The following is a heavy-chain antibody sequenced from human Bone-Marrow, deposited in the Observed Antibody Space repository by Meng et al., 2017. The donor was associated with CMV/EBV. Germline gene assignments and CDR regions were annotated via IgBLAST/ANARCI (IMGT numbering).Heavy chain of an antibody. J-gene: IGHJ4*02. V-gene: IGHV3-21*01. CDR2: ISGGSRSI. D-gene: IGHD2-8*01. CDR3: ARESVS. Sequence: GESLKISCAASGFTFSNYGMNWVRQAPGKGLEWVSSISGGSRSIYYADSVKGRFTISRDNAQNSLYLQMNSLRAEDTAVYYCARESVSWGQGTLVTVSS. CDR1: GFTFSNYG.